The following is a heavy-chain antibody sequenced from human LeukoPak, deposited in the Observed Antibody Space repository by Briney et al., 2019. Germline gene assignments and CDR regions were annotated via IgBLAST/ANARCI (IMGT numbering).Heavy chain of an antibody. CDR3: ARSSSQGFDYFDY. J-gene: IGHJ4*02. CDR2: IKRFGSEK. CDR1: SFSFSDFW. D-gene: IGHD3-10*01. Sequence: GGALRLSCVASSFSFSDFWMSWVRQRPGKGLEWVATIKRFGSEKTYLDSVKGRFTISRDDSKSSLSLQMNNLGADDSGLYYCARSSSQGFDYFDYWGQGALVTVSS. V-gene: IGHV3-7*01.